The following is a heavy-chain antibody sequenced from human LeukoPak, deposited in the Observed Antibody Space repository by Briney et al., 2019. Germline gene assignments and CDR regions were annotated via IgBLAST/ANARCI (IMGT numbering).Heavy chain of an antibody. CDR1: GFTFSSYS. D-gene: IGHD2-2*01. Sequence: PGGSLRLSCAASGFTFSSYSMNWVRQAPGKGLEWVSYISSSSSTIYYADSVKGRFTISRDNAKNSLYLQMNSPRAEDTAVYYCAREDIVVVPAVKDAFDIWGQGTMVTVSS. CDR3: AREDIVVVPAVKDAFDI. J-gene: IGHJ3*02. CDR2: ISSSSSTI. V-gene: IGHV3-48*01.